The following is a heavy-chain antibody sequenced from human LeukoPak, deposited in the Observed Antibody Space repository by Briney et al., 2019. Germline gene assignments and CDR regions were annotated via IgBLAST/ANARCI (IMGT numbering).Heavy chain of an antibody. D-gene: IGHD3-16*01. V-gene: IGHV4-34*01. J-gene: IGHJ6*03. CDR2: INHSGST. Sequence: PSETLSLTCAVYGGSFSGYYWSWIRQPPGKGLEWIGEINHSGSTNYNPSLKSRVTISVDTSKNQFSLKLSSVTAADTAVYYCARLTQYYDYVWGSQGYYYYYMDVWGKGTTVTVSS. CDR3: ARLTQYYDYVWGSQGYYYYYMDV. CDR1: GGSFSGYY.